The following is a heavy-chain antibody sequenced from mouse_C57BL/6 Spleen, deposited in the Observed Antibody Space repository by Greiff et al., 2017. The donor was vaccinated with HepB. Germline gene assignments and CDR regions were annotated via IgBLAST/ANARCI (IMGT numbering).Heavy chain of an antibody. J-gene: IGHJ2*01. CDR3: ARTARIKY. CDR1: GYSITSGYG. Sequence: EVKLLESGPGLVKPSQSLSLTCTVTGYSITSGYGWNWIRQFPGNKLEWMGYISYSGSTNYNPSLKSRTSITRDTSNNQFFLQLNSVTTEDTATYYCARTARIKYWGQGTTLTVSS. D-gene: IGHD1-2*01. V-gene: IGHV3-2*02. CDR2: ISYSGST.